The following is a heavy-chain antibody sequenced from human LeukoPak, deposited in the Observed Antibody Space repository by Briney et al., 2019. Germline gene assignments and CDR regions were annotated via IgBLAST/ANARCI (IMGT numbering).Heavy chain of an antibody. CDR1: GFTFSNAW. Sequence: GGSLRLSCAASGFTFSNAWMSWVRQAPGKGLEWVGRIKSKTDGGTTDYVAPVKGRFTVSRDDSKNTLYLQMNSLNTEDTAMYYCTIPNGHWFDPWGQGTLVTVSS. D-gene: IGHD2-8*01. J-gene: IGHJ5*02. CDR3: TIPNGHWFDP. V-gene: IGHV3-15*01. CDR2: IKSKTDGGTT.